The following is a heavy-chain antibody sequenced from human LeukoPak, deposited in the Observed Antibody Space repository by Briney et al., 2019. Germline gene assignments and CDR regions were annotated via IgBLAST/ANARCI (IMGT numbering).Heavy chain of an antibody. CDR2: IIPIFGTA. J-gene: IGHJ4*02. Sequence: GSSVKVSCKASGGTFSSYAISWVRQAPGQGLEWMGEIIPIFGTANYAQKLQGRVTMTTDTSTSTAYMELRSLRSDDTAVYYCARAPSRSGWTFRLNYYFDYWGQGTLVTVSS. CDR1: GGTFSSYA. D-gene: IGHD6-19*01. CDR3: ARAPSRSGWTFRLNYYFDY. V-gene: IGHV1-69*05.